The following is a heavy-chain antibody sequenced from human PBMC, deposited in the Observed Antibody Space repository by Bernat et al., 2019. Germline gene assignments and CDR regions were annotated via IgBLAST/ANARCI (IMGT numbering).Heavy chain of an antibody. CDR1: GFTFSNAW. Sequence: EVQLVESGGGLVKPGGSLRLSCAASGFTFSNAWMNWVRQAPGKGLEWVGRIKSKPDGGTTDYAAPVKGRFTISRDDSKNTLYLQMNSLKTEDTAVYHCTSVGSGSPLGGMDVWGQGTTVTVSS. J-gene: IGHJ6*02. D-gene: IGHD1-26*01. CDR2: IKSKPDGGTT. CDR3: TSVGSGSPLGGMDV. V-gene: IGHV3-15*07.